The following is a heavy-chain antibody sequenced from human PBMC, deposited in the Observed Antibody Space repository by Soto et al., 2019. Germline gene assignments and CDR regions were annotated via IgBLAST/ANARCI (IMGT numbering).Heavy chain of an antibody. V-gene: IGHV1-69*01. CDR3: GRDVDAFYKGIGD. CDR1: GGTFSTFA. J-gene: IGHJ4*02. D-gene: IGHD2-15*01. CDR2: LIPTFNRP. Sequence: QVQLVQSGAEVKKPGSSVKVSCKTSGGTFSTFAINWVRQAPGLGLEWIGGLIPTFNRPNYAQSYQARDSISADESTSTVYLELRSQRSEDTAMSYCGRDVDAFYKGIGDWGTGTLVTVPS.